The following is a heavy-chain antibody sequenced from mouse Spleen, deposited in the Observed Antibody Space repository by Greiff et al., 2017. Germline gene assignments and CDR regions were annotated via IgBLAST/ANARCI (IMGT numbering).Heavy chain of an antibody. J-gene: IGHJ2*01. V-gene: IGHV1-50*01. CDR2: IDPSDSYT. CDR3: ARGVITTVVADYFDY. D-gene: IGHD1-1*01. Sequence: VQLQQPGAELVKPGASVKLSCKASGYTFTSYWMQWVKQRPGQGLEWIGEIDPSDSYTNYNQKFKGKATLTVDTSSSTAYMQLSSLTSEDSAVYYCARGVITTVVADYFDYWGQGTTLTVSS. CDR1: GYTFTSYW.